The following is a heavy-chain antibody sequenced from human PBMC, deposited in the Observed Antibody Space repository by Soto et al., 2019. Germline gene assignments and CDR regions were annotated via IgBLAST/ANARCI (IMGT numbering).Heavy chain of an antibody. CDR2: VYYTGST. D-gene: IGHD2-8*02. Sequence: SETLSLTCSVSGGSISGSYWSWIRQSPGKGLEWLGYVYYTGSTNYSPSLRSRVSISVDTSKNEFSLRLSSVTAADTAVYFCARSVADPGAHIDYWGQGTQVTVSS. CDR1: GGSISGSY. J-gene: IGHJ4*02. CDR3: ARSVADPGAHIDY. V-gene: IGHV4-59*01.